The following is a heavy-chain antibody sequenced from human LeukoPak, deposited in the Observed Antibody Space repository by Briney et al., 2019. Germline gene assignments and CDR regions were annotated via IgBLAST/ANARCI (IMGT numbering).Heavy chain of an antibody. J-gene: IGHJ5*02. CDR3: ARVNAYP. CDR2: ISSSGNTI. CDR1: GFTFSSYD. Sequence: GGSLRLSCAASGFTFSSYDMNWVRQAPGKGLEWVSYISSSGNTIYYADSVKGRFTISRDNAKDSLFLQMNSLRAEDTAVYYCARVNAYPWGQGTLVTVSS. V-gene: IGHV3-48*03.